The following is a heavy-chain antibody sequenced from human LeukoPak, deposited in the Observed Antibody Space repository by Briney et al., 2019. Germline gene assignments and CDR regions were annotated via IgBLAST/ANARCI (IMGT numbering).Heavy chain of an antibody. D-gene: IGHD6-6*01. CDR2: ISAYNGNT. CDR3: ARDSIAARAFDY. V-gene: IGHV1-18*01. CDR1: GHTFTSYG. Sequence: GASVKVSCKASGHTFTSYGISWVRQSPGQGLEWMGWISAYNGNTNYAQKLQGRVTMTTDTSTSTAYMEMRRLRSDDQAVYYCARDSIAARAFDYWGQGTLVSVSS. J-gene: IGHJ4*02.